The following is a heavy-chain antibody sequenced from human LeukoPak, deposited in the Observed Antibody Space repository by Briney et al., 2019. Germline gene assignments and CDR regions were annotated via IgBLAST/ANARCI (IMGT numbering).Heavy chain of an antibody. CDR3: ARGTVDYCSGGSCYLYYFDY. CDR1: GGTFSSYA. D-gene: IGHD2-15*01. CDR2: IIPIFGTA. V-gene: IGHV1-69*13. Sequence: SVKVSCKASGGTFSSYAISWVRQAPGQGLEWMGGIIPIFGTANYAQKFQGRVTITADESTSTAYMELSSLRSEDTAVYYCARGTVDYCSGGSCYLYYFDYWGQGTLVTVSS. J-gene: IGHJ4*02.